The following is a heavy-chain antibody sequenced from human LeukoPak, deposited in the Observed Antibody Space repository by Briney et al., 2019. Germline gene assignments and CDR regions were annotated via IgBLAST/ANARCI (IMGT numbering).Heavy chain of an antibody. Sequence: ASVKLSCKASGYTFTSYDINWLRQATGQGLEWMGWMNPNSGNTGYAQKFQGRVTITRNTSISTAYMELSSLRSEDTAVYYCARGWGDYNEPVVYWGQGTMVTVSS. CDR3: ARGWGDYNEPVVY. D-gene: IGHD4-17*01. CDR2: MNPNSGNT. J-gene: IGHJ4*02. CDR1: GYTFTSYD. V-gene: IGHV1-8*03.